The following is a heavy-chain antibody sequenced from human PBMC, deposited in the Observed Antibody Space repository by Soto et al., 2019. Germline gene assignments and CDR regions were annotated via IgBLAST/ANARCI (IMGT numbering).Heavy chain of an antibody. Sequence: GGSLRLSCAASGFTFSSYSMNWVRQAPGKGLEWVSYISSSSSTIYYADSVKGRFTISRDNAKNSLYLQMNSLRDEDTAVYYCARDLLWFGELPRYGMDVWGQGTTVTVSS. CDR1: GFTFSSYS. J-gene: IGHJ6*02. V-gene: IGHV3-48*02. CDR2: ISSSSSTI. CDR3: ARDLLWFGELPRYGMDV. D-gene: IGHD3-10*01.